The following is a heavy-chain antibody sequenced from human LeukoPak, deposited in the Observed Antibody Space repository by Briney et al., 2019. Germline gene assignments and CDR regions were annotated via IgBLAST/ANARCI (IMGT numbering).Heavy chain of an antibody. CDR3: ARGQQLVRFLPWDY. J-gene: IGHJ4*02. CDR1: GFTFSDYY. Sequence: GGSLRLSCAASGFTFSDYYMSWIRQAPGKGLEWVSYISSSGSTIYYADSVKGRLTISRDNAKNSLYLQMNSLRAEDTAVYYCARGQQLVRFLPWDYWGQGTLVTVSS. V-gene: IGHV3-11*01. D-gene: IGHD6-6*01. CDR2: ISSSGSTI.